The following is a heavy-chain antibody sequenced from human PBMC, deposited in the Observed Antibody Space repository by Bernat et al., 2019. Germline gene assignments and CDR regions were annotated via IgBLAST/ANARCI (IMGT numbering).Heavy chain of an antibody. V-gene: IGHV4-59*08. Sequence: QVQLQQWGAGLLKPSETLSLTCAVYGGSISGYYWSWIRQPPGKGLEWIGYIYYSGSTSYNPSLKSRVTISVDTSKNQFSLKLGSVTAAETAVYYCARHETKLGVAAFDIWGQGTMVTVSS. D-gene: IGHD3-16*01. CDR3: ARHETKLGVAAFDI. J-gene: IGHJ3*02. CDR2: IYYSGST. CDR1: GGSISGYY.